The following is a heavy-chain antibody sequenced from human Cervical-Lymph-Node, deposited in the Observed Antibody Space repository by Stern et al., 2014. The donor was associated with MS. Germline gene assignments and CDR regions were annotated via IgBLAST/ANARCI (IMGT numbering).Heavy chain of an antibody. CDR2: IYSGDSDT. CDR1: GYSFTNYW. Sequence: VQLVESGAEVKKPGESLKISCKASGYSFTNYWIGWVRQMPGKGLEWMGVIYSGDSDTKYSPSYQGQVTISVDKSISTAMYYCARRAGYCTRTNCYAYWYFDIWGRGTLVTVSS. V-gene: IGHV5-51*01. CDR3: AYWYFDI. J-gene: IGHJ2*01. D-gene: IGHD2-2*01.